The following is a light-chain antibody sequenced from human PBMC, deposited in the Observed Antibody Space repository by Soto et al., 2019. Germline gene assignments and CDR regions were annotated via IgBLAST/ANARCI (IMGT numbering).Light chain of an antibody. J-gene: IGKJ4*01. Sequence: IVLTQSPGALSWSPGEGATLSCMSSQSIKNNFLAWYQQRPGQAPRLLIHAASIRASGIPDRFTGTASGTDFTLTISRLEPDDLAVYYCQQYGTSLTFGVGTRVE. CDR3: QQYGTSLT. CDR1: QSIKNNF. V-gene: IGKV3-20*01. CDR2: AAS.